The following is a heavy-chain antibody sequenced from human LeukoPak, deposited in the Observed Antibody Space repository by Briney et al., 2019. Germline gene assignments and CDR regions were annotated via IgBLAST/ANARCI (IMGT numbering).Heavy chain of an antibody. D-gene: IGHD2-2*01. CDR1: GGSFSGYY. J-gene: IGHJ4*02. Sequence: SETLSLTCAVYGGSFSGYYWSWLRQPPGKGLEWLGEINHSGRTNYNPSRKSRVTISADTSKNQFSLKLSSVTAADTAVYYCARAVPRYCSSTSCLPPYWGQGTLVTVSS. CDR3: ARAVPRYCSSTSCLPPY. V-gene: IGHV4-34*01. CDR2: INHSGRT.